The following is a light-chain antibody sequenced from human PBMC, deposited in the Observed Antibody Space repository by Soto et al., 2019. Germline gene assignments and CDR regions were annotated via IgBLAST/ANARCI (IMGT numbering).Light chain of an antibody. CDR3: SSYTSSSTSWV. Sequence: QSALTQPASVSGSPGQSITISCTGTSSDVGGYNYVSWYQQHPGKAPKLMIYDVSNRPSGVSNRFSGSKSGNTASLTISGLQAEDEDDYYCSSYTSSSTSWVFGGGTKVTVL. CDR1: SSDVGGYNY. V-gene: IGLV2-14*01. CDR2: DVS. J-gene: IGLJ3*02.